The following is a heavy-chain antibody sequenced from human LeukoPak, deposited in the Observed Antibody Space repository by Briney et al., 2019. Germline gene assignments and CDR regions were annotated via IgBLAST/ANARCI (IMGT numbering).Heavy chain of an antibody. CDR3: AKPATLEYSSSWYYFDY. V-gene: IGHV3-30*02. D-gene: IGHD6-13*01. CDR2: IRYDGSNK. Sequence: GGSLRLSCAASGFTFSSYGMHWVRQAPGTGLEWVAFIRYDGSNKYYADSVKGRFTISRDNSKNTLYLQMNSLRAEDTAVYYCAKPATLEYSSSWYYFDYWGQGTLVTVSS. CDR1: GFTFSSYG. J-gene: IGHJ4*02.